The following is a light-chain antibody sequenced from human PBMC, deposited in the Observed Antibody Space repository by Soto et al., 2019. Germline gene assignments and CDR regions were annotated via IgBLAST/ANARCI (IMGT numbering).Light chain of an antibody. CDR1: QSISSY. J-gene: IGKJ2*01. CDR2: AAS. V-gene: IGKV1-39*01. CDR3: QQSYSSLGYT. Sequence: DIQMTQSPSSLSASVGDRVTITCRASQSISSYLNWYQQKPGKAPKLLIYAASSLQSGVPSRFSGSGSGTDFTLTISSLQPEDIATYFCQQSYSSLGYTFGPGTKLEMK.